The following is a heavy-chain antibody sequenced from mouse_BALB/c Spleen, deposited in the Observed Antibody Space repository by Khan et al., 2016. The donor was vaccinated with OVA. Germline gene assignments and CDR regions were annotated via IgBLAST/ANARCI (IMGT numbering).Heavy chain of an antibody. V-gene: IGHV1-7*01. Sequence: QMQLEESGAELAKPGASVNMSCKASGYTFINYWILWVKQRPGQGLEWIGYINPSTGYTEYNQNFKDKATLTADKSSSTAYMQLSSLTSEDSAVYYCARRGLRWDFDYWGQGTTLTVSS. CDR1: GYTFINYW. CDR3: ARRGLRWDFDY. CDR2: INPSTGYT. J-gene: IGHJ2*01. D-gene: IGHD1-1*01.